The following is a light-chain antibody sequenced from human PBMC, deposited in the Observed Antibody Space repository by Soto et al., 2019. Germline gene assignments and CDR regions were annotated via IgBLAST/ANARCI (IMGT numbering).Light chain of an antibody. CDR1: SSDVGDNNY. J-gene: IGLJ2*01. V-gene: IGLV2-14*03. CDR2: DVS. Sequence: QSALTQPASVSGFPVPSITISCTGTSSDVGDNNYVSWYQQHPGKAPKLLIYDVSKRPSGVSNRFSGSKSGNTASLTISGLQAEDEADYYCGSSTSSSVIFGGGTKVTVL. CDR3: GSSTSSSVI.